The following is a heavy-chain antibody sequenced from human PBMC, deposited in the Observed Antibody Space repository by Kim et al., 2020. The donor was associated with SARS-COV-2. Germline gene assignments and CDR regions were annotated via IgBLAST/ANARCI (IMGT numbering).Heavy chain of an antibody. CDR3: ARDRGSGWWDY. Sequence: SETLSLTRTVSGGSISSYYWSWIRQPPGKGLEWIGYIYYSGSTNYNPSLKSRVTISGDTSKNQFSLKLSSVTAADTAVYYCARDRGSGWWDYWGQGDLVTVSS. CDR2: IYYSGST. J-gene: IGHJ4*02. D-gene: IGHD6-19*01. CDR1: GGSISSYY. V-gene: IGHV4-59*01.